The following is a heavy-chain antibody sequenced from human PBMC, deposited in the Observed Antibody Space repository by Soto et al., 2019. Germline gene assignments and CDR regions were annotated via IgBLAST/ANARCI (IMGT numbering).Heavy chain of an antibody. D-gene: IGHD4-17*01. CDR2: IYTSGST. V-gene: IGHV4-4*07. CDR3: ASRTTVVTRGYNWFDP. J-gene: IGHJ5*02. Sequence: PSETLSLTCTVSGGSISSYYWSWIRQPAGKGLEWIGRIYTSGSTNYNPSLKSRVTMSVDTSKNQFSLKLSSVTAADTAVYYCASRTTVVTRGYNWFDPWGQGTLVTVSS. CDR1: GGSISSYY.